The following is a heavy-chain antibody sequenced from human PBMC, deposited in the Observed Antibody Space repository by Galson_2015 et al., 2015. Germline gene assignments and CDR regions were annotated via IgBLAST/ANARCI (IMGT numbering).Heavy chain of an antibody. V-gene: IGHV1-2*04. CDR2: INPNSGGT. CDR1: GYTFTGYY. J-gene: IGHJ4*02. Sequence: SVKVSCKASGYTFTGYYMHWVRQAPGQGLEWMGWINPNSGGTNYAQKFQGWVTMTRDTSISTAYMELSRLRSDDTAVYYCARGCSSTSCYAVLDYWGQGTLVPVSS. CDR3: ARGCSSTSCYAVLDY. D-gene: IGHD2-2*01.